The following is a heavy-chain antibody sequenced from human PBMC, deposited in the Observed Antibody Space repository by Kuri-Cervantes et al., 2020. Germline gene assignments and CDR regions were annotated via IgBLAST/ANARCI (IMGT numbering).Heavy chain of an antibody. CDR2: IKQDGSEK. CDR3: ARGDDAFDI. Sequence: GESLKISCAGSGFTFSSYWMSWVRQAPGKGLEWVANIKQDGSEKYYVDSVKGRFTISRDNAKNSLYLQMNSLRAEDTAVYYCARGDDAFDIWGQGTMVTVSS. V-gene: IGHV3-7*01. CDR1: GFTFSSYW. J-gene: IGHJ3*02.